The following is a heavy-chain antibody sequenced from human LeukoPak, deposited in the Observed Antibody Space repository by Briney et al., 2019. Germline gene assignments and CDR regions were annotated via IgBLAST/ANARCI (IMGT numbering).Heavy chain of an antibody. CDR2: ISYDGSNK. V-gene: IGHV3-30-3*01. CDR3: AKDLRGHYYDSSGYDY. J-gene: IGHJ4*02. Sequence: PGGSLRLSCAASGFTFSSYAMHWVRQASGKGLEWVAVISYDGSNKYYADSVKGRFTISRDNSKNTLYLQMNSLRAEDTAVYYCAKDLRGHYYDSSGYDYWGQGTLVTVSS. D-gene: IGHD3-22*01. CDR1: GFTFSSYA.